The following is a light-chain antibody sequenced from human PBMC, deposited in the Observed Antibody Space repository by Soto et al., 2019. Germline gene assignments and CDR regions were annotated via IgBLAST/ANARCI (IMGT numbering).Light chain of an antibody. Sequence: EIVLTQSPGTLSLSPGERATLSCRASQSVSSNYLAWYQQKPGQAPRLLIYGASSRATGIPDRFSGSGSGTDFTLTINRLEPEDCAVYYCQQYGSSPRFGPGTKVDIK. CDR2: GAS. CDR1: QSVSSNY. V-gene: IGKV3-20*01. CDR3: QQYGSSPR. J-gene: IGKJ3*01.